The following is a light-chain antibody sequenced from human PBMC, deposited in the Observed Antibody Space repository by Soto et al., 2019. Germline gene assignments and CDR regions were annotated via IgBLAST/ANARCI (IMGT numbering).Light chain of an antibody. CDR3: QRRSNWPPTWT. CDR2: DAS. CDR1: QSVSSY. V-gene: IGKV3-11*01. J-gene: IGKJ1*01. Sequence: EIVLTQSPATLSLSPGERANLSCRASQSVSSYLAWYQQKPGQAPRLLIYDASNRATGIPARFSGSGSGTDFTLTISSLEPEDFAVYYCQRRSNWPPTWTFGQGTKVEIK.